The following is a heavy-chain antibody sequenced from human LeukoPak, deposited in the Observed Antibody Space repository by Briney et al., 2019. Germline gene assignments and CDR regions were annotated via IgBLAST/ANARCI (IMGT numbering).Heavy chain of an antibody. CDR2: ISSSSSYI. D-gene: IGHD6-19*01. J-gene: IGHJ4*02. CDR3: ARDSASPGLYYFDY. V-gene: IGHV3-21*01. Sequence: GGSLRLSCAASGFTFSSYSMNWVPQAPGKGLEWVSSISSSSSYIYYADSVKGRFTISRDNAKNSLYLQMNSLRAEDTAVYYCARDSASPGLYYFDYWGQGTLVTVSS. CDR1: GFTFSSYS.